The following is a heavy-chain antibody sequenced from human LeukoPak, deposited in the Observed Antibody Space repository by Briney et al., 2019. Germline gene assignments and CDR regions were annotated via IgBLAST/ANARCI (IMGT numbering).Heavy chain of an antibody. D-gene: IGHD2-21*02. Sequence: ASVTVSCTASGYTFTSYDINWVRQATGQGLEWMGWTNPNSGNTGYAQKFQERVTITRDMSTSTAYMELSSLRPEDTAVYYCAAEAYCGGDCYANWFDPWGQGTLVTVSS. CDR2: TNPNSGNT. CDR1: GYTFTSYD. CDR3: AAEAYCGGDCYANWFDP. V-gene: IGHV1-8*01. J-gene: IGHJ5*02.